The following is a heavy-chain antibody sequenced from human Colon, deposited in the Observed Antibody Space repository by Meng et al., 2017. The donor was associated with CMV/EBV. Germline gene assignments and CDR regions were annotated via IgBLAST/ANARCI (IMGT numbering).Heavy chain of an antibody. CDR1: GYIFTSSD. J-gene: IGHJ4*02. CDR2: ISAYTGDT. V-gene: IGHV1-18*01. Sequence: ASVKVSCKASGYIFTSSDISWVRQAPGQGLEWMGWISAYTGDTRYSHKVQGSVTMTRDTSTNTAYMELRSLRSDDTAVYYCSREVDYGGHIALGYWGQGTLVTVSS. D-gene: IGHD4-23*01. CDR3: SREVDYGGHIALGY.